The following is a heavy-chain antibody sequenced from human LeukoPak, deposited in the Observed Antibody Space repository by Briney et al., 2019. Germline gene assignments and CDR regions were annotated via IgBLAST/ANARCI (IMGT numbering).Heavy chain of an antibody. CDR2: ISGSGGST. CDR1: GFTFSSYA. J-gene: IGHJ4*02. D-gene: IGHD3-22*01. Sequence: PGGSLRLSRAASGFTFSSYAMSWVRQAPGKGLEWVSAISGSGGSTYYADSVKGRFTISRDNSKNTLYLQMNSLRAEDTAVYYCAKDVGGYDSSGYYYEVLDFDYWGQGTLVTVSS. V-gene: IGHV3-23*01. CDR3: AKDVGGYDSSGYYYEVLDFDY.